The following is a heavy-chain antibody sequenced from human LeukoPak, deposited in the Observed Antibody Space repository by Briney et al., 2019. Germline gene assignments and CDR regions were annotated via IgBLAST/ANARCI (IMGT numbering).Heavy chain of an antibody. V-gene: IGHV3-30*02. CDR1: GFTFSSYG. Sequence: PGGSLRLSCAASGFTFSSYGMHWVRQAPGKGLEWVACIRYDGSNKYYADSVKGRFTISRDNSKNTLYLQMNSLRSEDTAVYYCAKVRDTAMAMDYWGQGTLVTVSS. J-gene: IGHJ4*02. CDR3: AKVRDTAMAMDY. D-gene: IGHD5-18*01. CDR2: IRYDGSNK.